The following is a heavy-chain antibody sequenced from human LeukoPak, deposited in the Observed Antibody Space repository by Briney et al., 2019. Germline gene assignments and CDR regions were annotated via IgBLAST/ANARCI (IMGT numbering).Heavy chain of an antibody. CDR2: ISSSGSTV. D-gene: IGHD5-12*01. CDR3: AGVSSEWLRAPYYFDY. CDR1: GFTFSSYE. V-gene: IGHV3-48*03. Sequence: GGSLRLSCAASGFTFSSYEMNWVRQAPGKGLEWVSYISSSGSTVYYADSVKGRFTISRDNAKNSLYLQMNSLRAEDTAVYYCAGVSSEWLRAPYYFDYWGRGTLVTVSS. J-gene: IGHJ4*02.